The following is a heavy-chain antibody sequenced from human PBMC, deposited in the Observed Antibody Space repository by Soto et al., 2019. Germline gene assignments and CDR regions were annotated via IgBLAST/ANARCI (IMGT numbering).Heavy chain of an antibody. CDR3: ARHGFYGDYSSNYFDP. CDR1: GYIFTNYW. CDR2: IYPSDSDS. D-gene: IGHD4-17*01. V-gene: IGHV5-51*01. Sequence: GDSLKISCKASGYIFTNYWIAWVRQMPGKGLEYMGIIYPSDSDSRYSPSFQGQVTFSADKSINTAYLQWSSLKASDTAMYYCARHGFYGDYSSNYFDPWGQGTTVTVSS. J-gene: IGHJ6*02.